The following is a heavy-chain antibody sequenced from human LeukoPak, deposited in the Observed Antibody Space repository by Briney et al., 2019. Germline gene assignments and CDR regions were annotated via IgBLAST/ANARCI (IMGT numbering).Heavy chain of an antibody. J-gene: IGHJ4*02. CDR3: AILAGSSSSDY. V-gene: IGHV4-4*09. D-gene: IGHD6-6*01. Sequence: SETLSLTCTVSGGSISTDYWSWIRQPPGKGLEWIGYIYSSGSTNYNPSLKSRVTISVDTSKNQFSLKLNSVTAADTAVYYCAILAGSSSSDYWGQGTLVTVSS. CDR2: IYSSGST. CDR1: GGSISTDY.